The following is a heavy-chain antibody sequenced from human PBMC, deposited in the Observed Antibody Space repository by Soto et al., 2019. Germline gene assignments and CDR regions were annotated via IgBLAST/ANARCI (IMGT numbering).Heavy chain of an antibody. CDR2: ISGSGGST. J-gene: IGHJ3*02. Sequence: PGGSLRLSCAASGFTFSSYAMSWVRQAPGKGLEWVSAISGSGGSTYYADSVKGRFTISRDNSKNTLYLQMNSLRAEDTAVYYCAKDFPYYDSSGYYLGDAFDIWGQGTMVTVSS. CDR1: GFTFSSYA. CDR3: AKDFPYYDSSGYYLGDAFDI. D-gene: IGHD3-22*01. V-gene: IGHV3-23*01.